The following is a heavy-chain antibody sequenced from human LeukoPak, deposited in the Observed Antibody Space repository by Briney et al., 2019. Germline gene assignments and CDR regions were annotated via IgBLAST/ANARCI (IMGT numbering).Heavy chain of an antibody. CDR1: GGSFSGYY. J-gene: IGHJ4*02. CDR2: INHSGST. D-gene: IGHD3-9*01. Sequence: SETLPLTCAVYGGSFSGYYWSWIRQPPGKGLEWIGEINHSGSTNYNPSLKSRVTISVDTSKNQFSLKLGSVTAADTAVYYCARGGNIYDILTGYYSPYYFDYWGQGTLVTVSS. V-gene: IGHV4-34*01. CDR3: ARGGNIYDILTGYYSPYYFDY.